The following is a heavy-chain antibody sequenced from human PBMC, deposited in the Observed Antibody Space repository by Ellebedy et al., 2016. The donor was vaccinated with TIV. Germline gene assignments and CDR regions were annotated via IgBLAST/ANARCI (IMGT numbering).Heavy chain of an antibody. Sequence: ASVKVSXKASGYTFTGYYMHWVRQAPGQGLEWMGWINPNSGGTNYAQKFQGRVTMTRDTSISTAYMELSRLRSDDTAVYYCARAGSYGDPPDYWGQGTLVTVSS. J-gene: IGHJ4*02. CDR2: INPNSGGT. CDR1: GYTFTGYY. D-gene: IGHD4-17*01. CDR3: ARAGSYGDPPDY. V-gene: IGHV1-2*02.